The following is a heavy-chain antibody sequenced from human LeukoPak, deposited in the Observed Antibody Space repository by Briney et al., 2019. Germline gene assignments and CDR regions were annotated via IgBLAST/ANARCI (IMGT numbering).Heavy chain of an antibody. CDR1: GFTFSSYA. Sequence: GGSLRLSCAASGFTFSSYAMHWVRQAPGKGLEWVAVISYDGSNKYYADSVKGRFTISRDNSKNTLYLQMNSLRSEDTAVYYCARGVGYSSGWNDYWGQGTLVTVSS. J-gene: IGHJ4*02. V-gene: IGHV3-30-3*01. CDR3: ARGVGYSSGWNDY. D-gene: IGHD6-19*01. CDR2: ISYDGSNK.